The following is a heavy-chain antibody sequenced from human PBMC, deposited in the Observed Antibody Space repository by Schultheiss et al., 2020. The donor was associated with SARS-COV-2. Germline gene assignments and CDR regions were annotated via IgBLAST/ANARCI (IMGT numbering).Heavy chain of an antibody. D-gene: IGHD1-26*01. CDR3: SADTDSGSSVI. J-gene: IGHJ3*02. CDR2: INPNGGSA. Sequence: ASVKVSCKTSGYTFNSYHIHWVRQAPGQGLEWMGIINPNGGSATYAQKFQDRVTMTTDTSTSTVSMELGSLRSEDTAVYHCSADTDSGSSVIWGQGTMVTVSS. V-gene: IGHV1-46*02. CDR1: GYTFNSYH.